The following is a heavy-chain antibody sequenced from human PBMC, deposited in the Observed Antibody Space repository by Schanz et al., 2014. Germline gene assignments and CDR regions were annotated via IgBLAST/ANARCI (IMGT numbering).Heavy chain of an antibody. J-gene: IGHJ2*01. CDR1: GFAFSSHD. CDR2: IHSTGET. V-gene: IGHV3-13*01. CDR3: ARVVRYSGYVRHWFFDL. Sequence: DVQLVDSGGGLVQPGGSLRLSCVASGFAFSSHDMHWVRQVTGKGLQWVSAIHSTGETYYPDSVQGRFTISRENTKNSLYLQMTNLRAGDTAIYYCARVVRYSGYVRHWFFDLWGRGTSXTVSS. D-gene: IGHD5-12*01.